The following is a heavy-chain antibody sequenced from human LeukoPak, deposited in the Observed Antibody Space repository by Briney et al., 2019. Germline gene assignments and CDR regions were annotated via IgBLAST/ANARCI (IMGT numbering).Heavy chain of an antibody. Sequence: ASVKVSCKASGYTFTGYYMHWVRQAPGRGLEWMGWINPNSGGTNYAQKFQGRVTMTRDTSISTAYMELSRLRSDDTAVYYCARDAYSSGGVGGYFDYWGQGTLVTVSS. CDR1: GYTFTGYY. D-gene: IGHD6-19*01. V-gene: IGHV1-2*02. CDR3: ARDAYSSGGVGGYFDY. J-gene: IGHJ4*02. CDR2: INPNSGGT.